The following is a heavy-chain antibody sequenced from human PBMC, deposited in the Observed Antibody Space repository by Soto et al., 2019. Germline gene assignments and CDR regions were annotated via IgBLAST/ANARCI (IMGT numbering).Heavy chain of an antibody. V-gene: IGHV1-3*01. CDR1: GYTFTSYA. CDR3: AREPSTWIQLWLDYFIVYYYGMDV. CDR2: INAGNGNT. Sequence: ASVKVSWKASGYTFTSYAMHWVRQAPGQRLEWMGWINAGNGNTKYSQKFQGRFTISRDNSKNTLYLQMNSLRAEDTAVYYCAREPSTWIQLWLDYFIVYYYGMDVWGQGTTVTVSS. J-gene: IGHJ6*02. D-gene: IGHD5-18*01.